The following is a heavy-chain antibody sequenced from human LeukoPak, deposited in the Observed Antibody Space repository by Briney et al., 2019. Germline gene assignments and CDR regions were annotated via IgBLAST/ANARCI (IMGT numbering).Heavy chain of an antibody. D-gene: IGHD3-3*01. V-gene: IGHV4-59*01. CDR1: GGSISSYY. Sequence: PSETLSLTCTVSGGSISSYYWSWIRQPPGKGLEWIGYIYYSGSTNYNPSLKSRVTISVDTSKNQFSLKLSSVTAADTAVCYCARERGTIFGVVIPNWFDPWGQGTLVTVSS. CDR3: ARERGTIFGVVIPNWFDP. J-gene: IGHJ5*02. CDR2: IYYSGST.